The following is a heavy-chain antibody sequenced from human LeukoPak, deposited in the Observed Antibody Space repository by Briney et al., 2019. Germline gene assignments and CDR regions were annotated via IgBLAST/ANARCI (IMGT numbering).Heavy chain of an antibody. V-gene: IGHV3-33*01. D-gene: IGHD5-12*01. J-gene: IGHJ4*02. CDR1: GFTFSSYG. CDR2: IWYDGSNK. Sequence: GRSLRLSCAASGFTFSSYGMHWVRQAPGKGLEWVAVIWYDGSNKYYADSVKGRFTISRDNSKNTLYLQMNSLRAEDTAVYYCARSMVATSPDYWGQGTLVTVSS. CDR3: ARSMVATSPDY.